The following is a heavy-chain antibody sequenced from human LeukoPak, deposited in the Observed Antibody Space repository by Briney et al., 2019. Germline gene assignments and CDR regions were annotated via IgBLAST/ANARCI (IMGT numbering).Heavy chain of an antibody. CDR2: IYNSGST. J-gene: IGHJ5*02. CDR1: GDSISSYY. D-gene: IGHD4/OR15-4a*01. Sequence: SETLSLTCTVSGDSISSYYWSWIRQPPGKGLEWIGYIYNSGSTNYNPSLKSRVTMSVDTSKNHMSLKLSSVTAADTAMYYCARSTVVNTATGWFDPWGQGTLVTVSS. V-gene: IGHV4-59*12. CDR3: ARSTVVNTATGWFDP.